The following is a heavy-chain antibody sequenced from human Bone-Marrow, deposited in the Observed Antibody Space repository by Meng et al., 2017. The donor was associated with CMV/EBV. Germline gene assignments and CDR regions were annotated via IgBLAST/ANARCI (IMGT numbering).Heavy chain of an antibody. Sequence: GESLKISCAVSGLTFPNAWMSWVRQSPGKGLEWVGRIKSESDGGTIDYAAPVKGRFTISRDDSRQTLYLQMNSQKTEDTAVYYCTTCGHDVWSAYGISYYYYGLDVWGQGTTVTVAS. CDR1: GLTFPNAW. D-gene: IGHD3-3*01. J-gene: IGHJ6*02. CDR2: IKSESDGGTI. V-gene: IGHV3-15*01. CDR3: TTCGHDVWSAYGISYYYYGLDV.